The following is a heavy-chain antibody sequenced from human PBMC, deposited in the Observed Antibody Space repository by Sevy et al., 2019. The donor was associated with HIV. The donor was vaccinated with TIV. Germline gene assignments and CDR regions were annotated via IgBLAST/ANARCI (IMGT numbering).Heavy chain of an antibody. CDR1: GFTVSSNY. V-gene: IGHV3-53*01. CDR3: ARAWTAYSSSWYLDAFDI. Sequence: GGSLRLSCAASGFTVSSNYMSWVRQAPGKGLEWVSVIYSGGSTYYADSVKGRFTISRDNSKNTLYLQMNSLRAEDTAVYYCARAWTAYSSSWYLDAFDIWGQGTMVTVSS. J-gene: IGHJ3*02. CDR2: IYSGGST. D-gene: IGHD6-13*01.